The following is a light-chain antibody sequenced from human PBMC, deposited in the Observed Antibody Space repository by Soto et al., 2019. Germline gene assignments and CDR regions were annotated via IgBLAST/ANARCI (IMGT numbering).Light chain of an antibody. Sequence: RQPGRVCGYGGESTAISCNESISDVGIYNYVSWYQQHPGKVPKLIIYEVTIRPSGVSIRFSGSKSGSTASLTISGLQPEDEADYCCRSYTTSSPRIFGTGPKVT. V-gene: IGLV2-14*01. CDR2: EVT. CDR3: RSYTTSSPRI. J-gene: IGLJ1*01. CDR1: ISDVGIYNY.